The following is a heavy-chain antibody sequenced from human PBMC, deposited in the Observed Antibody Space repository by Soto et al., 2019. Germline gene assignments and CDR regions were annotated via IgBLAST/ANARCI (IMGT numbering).Heavy chain of an antibody. CDR2: ISAYNGNT. J-gene: IGHJ3*02. CDR1: GYTFTSYG. V-gene: IGHV1-18*01. CDR3: ARTPYSSSWYVAFDI. D-gene: IGHD6-13*01. Sequence: ASVKVSCKASGYTFTSYGISWVRQAPGQGLEWMGWISAYNGNTNYAQKLQGRVTMTTDTSTSTAYMELSSLRSEDTAVYYCARTPYSSSWYVAFDIWGQGTMVTVSS.